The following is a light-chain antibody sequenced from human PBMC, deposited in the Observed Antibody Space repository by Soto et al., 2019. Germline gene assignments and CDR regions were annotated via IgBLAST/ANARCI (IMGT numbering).Light chain of an antibody. Sequence: QSALTQPPSASGSLGQSVTISRTGTSADVGGYNFVSWYQQHPGKAPKLMIFEVSQRPSGVPDRFSGSKSGNTASLTVSELQAEDEADYYCASYAGSQNYVFGTGTKVTVL. J-gene: IGLJ1*01. CDR2: EVS. CDR3: ASYAGSQNYV. CDR1: SADVGGYNF. V-gene: IGLV2-8*01.